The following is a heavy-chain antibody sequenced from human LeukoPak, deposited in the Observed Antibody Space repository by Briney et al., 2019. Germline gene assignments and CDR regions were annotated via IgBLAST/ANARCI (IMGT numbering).Heavy chain of an antibody. V-gene: IGHV4-59*01. CDR3: ARGKRGSSSSIFYYYYYMDV. CDR1: GGSISSYY. CDR2: IYYSGST. Sequence: SETLSLTCTVSGGSISSYYWSWIRQPPGKGLEWIGYIYYSGSTNYNPSLKSRVTISVDTSKNQFSLKLSSVTAADTAVYYCARGKRGSSSSIFYYYYYMDVWGKGTTVTVSS. J-gene: IGHJ6*03. D-gene: IGHD6-6*01.